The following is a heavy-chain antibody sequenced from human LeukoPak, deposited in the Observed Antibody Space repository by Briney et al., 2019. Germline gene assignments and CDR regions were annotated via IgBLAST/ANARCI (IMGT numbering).Heavy chain of an antibody. J-gene: IGHJ3*02. CDR1: GFTFSSYA. Sequence: GGSLRLSCAASGFTFSSYAMSWVRQAPGKGLEWVSGINWNGGSTGYADSVKGRFTISRDNAKNSLYLQMNSLRAEDTALYYCARVSGSYARDIWGQGTMVTVSS. CDR3: ARVSGSYARDI. V-gene: IGHV3-20*04. D-gene: IGHD1-26*01. CDR2: INWNGGST.